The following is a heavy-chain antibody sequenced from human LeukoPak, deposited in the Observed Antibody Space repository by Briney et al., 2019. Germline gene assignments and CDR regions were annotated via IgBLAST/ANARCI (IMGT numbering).Heavy chain of an antibody. CDR3: ARDRASSRAFDI. V-gene: IGHV4-31*03. CDR1: GGSISSGGYY. J-gene: IGHJ3*02. Sequence: SETLSLTCTVSGGSISSGGYYWSWIRQHPGKGLEWIGYIYYSGSTYYNPSLKSRVTISVDTSKNQFSLKLSSVTAADTAVYYCARDRASSRAFDIWGQGTMVTVSS. CDR2: IYYSGST.